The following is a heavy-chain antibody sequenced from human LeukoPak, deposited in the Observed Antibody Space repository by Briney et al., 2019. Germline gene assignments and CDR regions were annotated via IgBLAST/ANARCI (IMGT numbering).Heavy chain of an antibody. Sequence: TGGSLRLSCAASGFTFSSYSMNWVRQAPGKGLEWVSSISSSSYIYYADSVKGRFTISRDNAKNSLYLQMNSLRAEDTAVYYCARVRMTNDAFDIWGQGTMVTVSS. CDR1: GFTFSSYS. CDR2: ISSSSYI. V-gene: IGHV3-21*01. J-gene: IGHJ3*02. D-gene: IGHD2/OR15-2a*01. CDR3: ARVRMTNDAFDI.